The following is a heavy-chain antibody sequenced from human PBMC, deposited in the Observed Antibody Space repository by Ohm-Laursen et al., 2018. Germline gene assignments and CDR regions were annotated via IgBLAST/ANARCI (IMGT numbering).Heavy chain of an antibody. CDR3: ARNSSTWSRSVDY. Sequence: SLRLSCSASGFSFSDYFMSWIRQAPGKGLEWISFISSSGSFIYYADSVKGRFTVSRDNAKNSLFLQMNSLRAEDTAVYYCARNSSTWSRSVDYWGQGALVTVSS. CDR2: ISSSGSFI. D-gene: IGHD2-2*01. V-gene: IGHV3-11*01. J-gene: IGHJ4*02. CDR1: GFSFSDYF.